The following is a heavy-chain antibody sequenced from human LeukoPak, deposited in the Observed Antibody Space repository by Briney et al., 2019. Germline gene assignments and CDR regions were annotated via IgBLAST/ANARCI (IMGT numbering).Heavy chain of an antibody. J-gene: IGHJ6*03. D-gene: IGHD6-6*01. CDR2: IYTSGST. V-gene: IGHV4-61*02. Sequence: SETLSLTCTVSGGSISSGSYYWSWIRQPAGKGLEWIGRIYTSGSTNYNPSLKSRVTISVDTSKNQFSLKLSSVTAADTAVYYCARGEAARPDRYYYYYYMDVWGKGTTVTVSS. CDR3: ARGEAARPDRYYYYYYMDV. CDR1: GGSISSGSYY.